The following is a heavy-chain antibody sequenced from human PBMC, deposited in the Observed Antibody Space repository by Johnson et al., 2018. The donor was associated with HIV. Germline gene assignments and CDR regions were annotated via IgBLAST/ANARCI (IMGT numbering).Heavy chain of an antibody. CDR1: GFTFRSYG. CDR2: ISYDGSHK. Sequence: QEKLVESGGGVVQPGRSLRLSCAASGFTFRSYGMHWVRQAPGKGLEWVAVISYDGSHKYYGDSVKGRFTISRDSSKNTVYLQMNSLRAEDTAVYYCAGERRAGVKGAFDIWGQGTMVTVSS. J-gene: IGHJ3*02. V-gene: IGHV3-30*03. CDR3: AGERRAGVKGAFDI. D-gene: IGHD2-21*01.